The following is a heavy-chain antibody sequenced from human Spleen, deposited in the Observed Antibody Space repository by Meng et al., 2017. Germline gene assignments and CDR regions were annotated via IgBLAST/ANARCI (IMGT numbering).Heavy chain of an antibody. CDR2: MNPSGEYR. CDR1: GFTFTSHH. D-gene: IGHD6-19*01. CDR3: ARDNSGWAIDY. V-gene: IGHV1-46*01. Sequence: QVQLGQVGAAVKKPGASVKVSCKASGFTFTSHHIHWVRQAPGQGLEWMGIMNPSGEYRRYAQKFEGRVSVTRDTSTSTAYMELTGLRFEDTAVYYCARDNSGWAIDYWGQGTLVTVSS. J-gene: IGHJ4*02.